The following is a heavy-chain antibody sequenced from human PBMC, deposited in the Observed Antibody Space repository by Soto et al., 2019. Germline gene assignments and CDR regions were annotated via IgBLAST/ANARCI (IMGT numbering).Heavy chain of an antibody. D-gene: IGHD2-8*02. V-gene: IGHV3-9*01. J-gene: IGHJ4*02. Sequence: EVQLVESGGGLVQPGRFLRLSCVASGFTFDDYAMHWVRQAPGKGLEWVSGISWNSGTRGYADSVKGRFTISRDNAKNSLYLQMNSLRAEDTALYYCAKDISLVLSYYFDYWGQGTLVTVSS. CDR2: ISWNSGTR. CDR3: AKDISLVLSYYFDY. CDR1: GFTFDDYA.